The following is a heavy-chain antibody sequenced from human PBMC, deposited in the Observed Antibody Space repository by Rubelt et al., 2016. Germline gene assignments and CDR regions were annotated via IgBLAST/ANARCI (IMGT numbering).Heavy chain of an antibody. CDR2: IYYSGSP. CDR1: GASISSSPYY. CDR3: AKFPRYSGTSYVAY. V-gene: IGHV4-39*01. D-gene: IGHD4-11*01. J-gene: IGHJ4*02. Sequence: QLQLQESGPGLVKPSETLSLTCTVSGASISSSPYYWAWIRQPPGKGLEWIGSIYYSGSPYYNPSLKSRVTISVDTSTNQCSLKRSYVTAADTATYDCAKFPRYSGTSYVAYWGRGIQVTVSS.